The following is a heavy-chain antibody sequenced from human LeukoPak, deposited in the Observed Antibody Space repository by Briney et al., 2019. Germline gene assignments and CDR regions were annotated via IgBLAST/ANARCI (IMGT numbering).Heavy chain of an antibody. J-gene: IGHJ6*02. CDR1: GGTFTRYA. CDR3: ARGGHDSGYYGMDV. Sequence: SVKVSCKASGGTFTRYAINWVRQAPGQGLEWMGGIIPMFGTANYAQKFQGRVTITADESTSTAYMELSSLRSEDTAVYYCARGGHDSGYYGMDVWGQGTTVTVSS. CDR2: IIPMFGTA. D-gene: IGHD1-26*01. V-gene: IGHV1-69*13.